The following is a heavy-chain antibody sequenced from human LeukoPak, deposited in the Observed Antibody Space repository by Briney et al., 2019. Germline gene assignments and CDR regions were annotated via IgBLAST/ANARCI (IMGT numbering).Heavy chain of an antibody. J-gene: IGHJ4*02. CDR3: ARGRSGFWSGYFADY. CDR1: GGSFSGYY. V-gene: IGHV4-34*01. CDR2: INHSGST. Sequence: PSETLSLTCAVYGGSFSGYYWSWIRRPPGKGLEWIGEINHSGSTNYNPSLKSRVTISVDTSKNQFSLKLSSVTAADTAVYYCARGRSGFWSGYFADYWGQGTLVTVSS. D-gene: IGHD3-3*01.